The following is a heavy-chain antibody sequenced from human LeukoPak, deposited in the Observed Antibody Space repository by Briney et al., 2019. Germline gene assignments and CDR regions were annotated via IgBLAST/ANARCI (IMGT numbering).Heavy chain of an antibody. D-gene: IGHD3-10*01. CDR3: AKDEVTSGGGLAS. CDR2: MYTGGTT. V-gene: IGHV3-53*01. Sequence: GGSLRLSCAASRFSVSDTHMSWVRQAPGKGLEWVSAMYTGGTTYYADSVTGRFTISRDKSKNTLYLQMNSLRVEDTAVYYCAKDEVTSGGGLASWGQGTLVTVSS. CDR1: RFSVSDTH. J-gene: IGHJ4*02.